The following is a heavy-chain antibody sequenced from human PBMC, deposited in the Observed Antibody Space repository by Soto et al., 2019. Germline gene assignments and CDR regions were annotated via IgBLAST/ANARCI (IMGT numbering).Heavy chain of an antibody. CDR3: ARTRFDFWSGYSDYYYYGMDV. CDR1: GHTLTGYF. CDR2: LNSNSGGT. D-gene: IGHD3-3*01. J-gene: IGHJ6*02. V-gene: IGHV1-2*02. Sequence: ASVKVSCKASGHTLTGYFLHWVRQARGQGLEWLGWLNSNSGGTKIAQKFQGRLAMTRDTSITTAYMELRRLTSDDTAVYYCARTRFDFWSGYSDYYYYGMDVWGQGTTVTVSS.